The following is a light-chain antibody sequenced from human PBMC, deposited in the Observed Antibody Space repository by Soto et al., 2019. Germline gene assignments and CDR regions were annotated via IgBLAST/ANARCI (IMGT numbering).Light chain of an antibody. V-gene: IGKV1-5*01. CDR1: QSISSW. Sequence: DIQMTQSPCTLSASVGDRVTVTCRASQSISSWLAWYQQKPGKAPKLLIYDASSLESGVPSRFSGSGSGTEFTLTISSLQPDDFATYYCQQYNSRYTFGQGTKLEIK. J-gene: IGKJ2*01. CDR3: QQYNSRYT. CDR2: DAS.